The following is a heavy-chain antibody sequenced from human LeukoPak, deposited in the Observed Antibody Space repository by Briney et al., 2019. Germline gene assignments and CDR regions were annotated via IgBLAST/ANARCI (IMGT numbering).Heavy chain of an antibody. CDR1: GFTFSDYY. CDR2: ISSSGSTI. Sequence: PGGSLRLSCAASGFTFSDYYMSWIRQAPGKGLEWVSYISSSGSTIYYADSVKGRFTISRDNAKNSLYLQMNSLRAEDTAVYYCARVVHYDILTGYYGGLDAFDIWGQGTMVTVSS. D-gene: IGHD3-9*01. J-gene: IGHJ3*02. CDR3: ARVVHYDILTGYYGGLDAFDI. V-gene: IGHV3-11*01.